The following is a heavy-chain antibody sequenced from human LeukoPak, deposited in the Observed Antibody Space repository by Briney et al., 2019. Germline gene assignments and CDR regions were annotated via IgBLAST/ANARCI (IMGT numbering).Heavy chain of an antibody. CDR1: GGSISSYY. CDR2: IHYSGGT. V-gene: IGHV4-59*08. D-gene: IGHD2-2*01. CDR3: ARTTWDIVVVPAATDIYYMDV. J-gene: IGHJ6*03. Sequence: SETLSLTCTVSGGSISSYYWSWIRQPPGKGLEWIGYIHYSGGTNYNPSLKSRVTISVDTSKNQFSLKLSSVTAADTAVYYCARTTWDIVVVPAATDIYYMDVWGKGTTVTVSS.